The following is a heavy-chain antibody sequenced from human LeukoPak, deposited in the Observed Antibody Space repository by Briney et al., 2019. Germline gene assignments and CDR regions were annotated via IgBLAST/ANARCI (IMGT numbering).Heavy chain of an antibody. D-gene: IGHD2-15*01. Sequence: GGSLRLSCAASGFTFSTYWIHWVRQAPGKGLEWVSRINGDGSTTTYADSVKGRFTISRDNAKNTLYLQMNSLRVEDTAVYYCARAEGHCSGGSCRLDPWAREPWSPSPQ. CDR2: INGDGSTT. V-gene: IGHV3-74*01. CDR1: GFTFSTYW. J-gene: IGHJ5*02. CDR3: ARAEGHCSGGSCRLDP.